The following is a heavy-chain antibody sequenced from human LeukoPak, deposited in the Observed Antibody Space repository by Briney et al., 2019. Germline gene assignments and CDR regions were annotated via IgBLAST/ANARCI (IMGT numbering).Heavy chain of an antibody. CDR2: IYYSGST. Sequence: SETLSLTCTVSGGSISSYYWSWIRQPPGKGLEWIGYIYYSGSTNYNPPLKSRVTISVDTSKNQFSLKLSSVTAADTAVYYCARGGGIAAAAYYYYYMDVWGKGTTVTVSS. J-gene: IGHJ6*03. CDR3: ARGGGIAAAAYYYYYMDV. V-gene: IGHV4-59*01. CDR1: GGSISSYY. D-gene: IGHD6-13*01.